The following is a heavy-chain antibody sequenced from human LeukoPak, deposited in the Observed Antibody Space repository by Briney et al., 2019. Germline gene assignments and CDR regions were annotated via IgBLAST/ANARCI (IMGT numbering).Heavy chain of an antibody. V-gene: IGHV3-74*01. CDR1: GFTFSSDF. D-gene: IGHD7-27*01. Sequence: GGSLRLSCVASGFTFSSDFMHWIRQAPGEGLMWVSQISGDETYTNYADSVKGRFTISRDNAKNTLYLQMNSLRAEDTAVYYCAYRTGFDYWGQGTLVTVSS. CDR2: ISGDETYT. J-gene: IGHJ4*02. CDR3: AYRTGFDY.